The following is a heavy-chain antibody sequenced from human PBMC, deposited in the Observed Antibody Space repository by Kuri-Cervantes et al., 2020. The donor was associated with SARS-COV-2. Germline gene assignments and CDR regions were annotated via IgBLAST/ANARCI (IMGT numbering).Heavy chain of an antibody. D-gene: IGHD3-10*01. V-gene: IGHV1-18*01. CDR1: GYTFTSYG. CDR2: ISAYNGNT. Sequence: ASVKVSCKASGYTFTSYGISWVRQAPGQGLEWMGWISAYNGNTNYAQKFQGRVTMTEDTSTDTAYMELSSLRSEDTAVYYCATGSVLYRSSVDWFDPWGQGTLVTVSS. J-gene: IGHJ5*02. CDR3: ATGSVLYRSSVDWFDP.